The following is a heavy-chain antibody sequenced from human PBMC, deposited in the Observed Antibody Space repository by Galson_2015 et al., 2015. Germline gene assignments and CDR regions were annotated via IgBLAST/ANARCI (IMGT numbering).Heavy chain of an antibody. CDR1: GFDFSRYG. CDR2: IVYDGMRK. D-gene: IGHD3-10*01. J-gene: IGHJ6*02. CDR3: ARDPRSYYHGGMDV. V-gene: IGHV3-33*01. Sequence: SLRLSCAASGFDFSRYGMHWVRQAPGKGLEWVAVIVYDGMRKFEIDSVKGRFTISRDNSKNTLYLQMNSLRAEDTAVYYCARDPRSYYHGGMDVWGQGTTVTVSS.